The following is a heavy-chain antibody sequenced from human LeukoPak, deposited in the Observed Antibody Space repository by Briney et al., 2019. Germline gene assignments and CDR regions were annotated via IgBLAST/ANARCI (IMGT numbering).Heavy chain of an antibody. D-gene: IGHD1-26*01. CDR3: ARTRLLTNWFDP. J-gene: IGHJ5*02. CDR2: IYYSGST. V-gene: IGHV4-31*03. Sequence: SQTLSLTCTVSGGSISSGGYYWSWIRQHPGKGLEWIGHIYYSGSTYYNPSLKSRVTISVDTSKNQFSLKLSSVTAADTAVYYCARTRLLTNWFDPWGQGTLVTVSS. CDR1: GGSISSGGYY.